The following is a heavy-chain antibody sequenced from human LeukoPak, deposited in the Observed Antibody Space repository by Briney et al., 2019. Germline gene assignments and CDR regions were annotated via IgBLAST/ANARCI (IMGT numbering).Heavy chain of an antibody. V-gene: IGHV3-7*01. CDR1: GFTFSSYW. CDR2: IKQDGSEK. CDR3: ARASSRPYSSSWYSDY. Sequence: GGSPRLSCAASGFTFSSYWMSWVGQAPGKGLEWVANIKQDGSEKYYVDSVKGRFTISRDNAKNSLYLQMNSLRAEDTAVYYCARASSRPYSSSWYSDYWGQGTLVTVSS. J-gene: IGHJ4*02. D-gene: IGHD6-13*01.